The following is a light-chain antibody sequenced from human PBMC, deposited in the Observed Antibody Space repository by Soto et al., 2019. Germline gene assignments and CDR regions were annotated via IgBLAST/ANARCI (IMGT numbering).Light chain of an antibody. V-gene: IGLV1-44*01. CDR2: SVN. CDR1: RSNIGSNP. J-gene: IGLJ2*01. CDR3: ATWDDSLYGPV. Sequence: QAVVTQPPSASATPGQGVTISCSGSRSNIGSNPVQWYQQLPGTAPKLLIYSVNQRPSGVPDRFSGSKSGTSASLAIGGLQXEDEADYYCATWDDSLYGPVFGGGTKLTVL.